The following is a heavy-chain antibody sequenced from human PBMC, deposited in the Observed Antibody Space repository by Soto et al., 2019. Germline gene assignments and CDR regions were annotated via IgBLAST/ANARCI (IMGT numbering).Heavy chain of an antibody. CDR2: ISYDGSNK. Sequence: GGSLRLSCAASGFTFSSYAMHWVRQAPGKGLEWVAVISYDGSNKYYADSVKGRFTISRDNSKNTLYLQMKSLRAEDTAVYYCARDGDTAMVNYFDYWGQGTLVTVSS. D-gene: IGHD5-18*01. J-gene: IGHJ4*02. CDR1: GFTFSSYA. CDR3: ARDGDTAMVNYFDY. V-gene: IGHV3-30-3*01.